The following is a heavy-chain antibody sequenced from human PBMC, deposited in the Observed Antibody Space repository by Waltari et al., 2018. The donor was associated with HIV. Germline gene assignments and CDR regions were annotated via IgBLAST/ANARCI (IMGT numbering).Heavy chain of an antibody. CDR1: GLPLSPSS. Sequence: VRVVASGGGLVQPGGSLRLSCSAVGLPLSPSSMNWVGRATGKGLGWVSYISSSSSTIYYADSVKGRFTISRDNAKNSLYLQMNSLRAEDTAVYYCAREYSSSSGKGMDVWGQGTTVTVSS. V-gene: IGHV3-48*04. D-gene: IGHD6-6*01. J-gene: IGHJ6*02. CDR2: ISSSSSTI. CDR3: AREYSSSSGKGMDV.